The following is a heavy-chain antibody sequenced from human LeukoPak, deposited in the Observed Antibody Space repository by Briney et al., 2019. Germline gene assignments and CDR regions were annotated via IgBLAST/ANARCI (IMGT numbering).Heavy chain of an antibody. CDR1: GYTLTELS. Sequence: ASVKVSCKVSGYTLTELSMHWVRQAPGKGLEWMGGFDPEDGETIYAQKFQGRVTMTADTSTDTAYMELSSLRSEDTAVYYCATSLAVAGRMLAFDIWGQGTMVTVSS. J-gene: IGHJ3*02. CDR2: FDPEDGET. D-gene: IGHD6-19*01. CDR3: ATSLAVAGRMLAFDI. V-gene: IGHV1-24*01.